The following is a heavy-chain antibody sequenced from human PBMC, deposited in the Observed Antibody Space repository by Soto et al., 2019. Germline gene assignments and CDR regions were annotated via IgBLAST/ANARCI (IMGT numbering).Heavy chain of an antibody. CDR1: GFTFSSYS. Sequence: PGGSLRLSCAASGFTFSSYSMNWVRQAPGKGLEWVSSISSSSSYIYYADSVKGRFTISRDNAKNSLYLQMNSLRAEDTAVYDCARIRLGHDVFEIWGQGTMVT. CDR3: ARIRLGHDVFEI. J-gene: IGHJ3*02. D-gene: IGHD6-25*01. CDR2: ISSSSSYI. V-gene: IGHV3-21*01.